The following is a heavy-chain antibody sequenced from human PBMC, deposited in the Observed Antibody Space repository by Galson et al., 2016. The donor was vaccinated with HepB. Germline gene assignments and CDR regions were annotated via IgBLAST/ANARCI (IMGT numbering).Heavy chain of an antibody. Sequence: SVKVSCKASGYTFTSYGISRVRQAPGQGLEWMGWISAYNGNTNYAQKLQGRVTMTTDTSTSTAYMELRSLRSDDTAVYYCARRRYYDSSGPFDYWGQGTLVTVSS. D-gene: IGHD3-22*01. J-gene: IGHJ4*02. V-gene: IGHV1-18*01. CDR1: GYTFTSYG. CDR2: ISAYNGNT. CDR3: ARRRYYDSSGPFDY.